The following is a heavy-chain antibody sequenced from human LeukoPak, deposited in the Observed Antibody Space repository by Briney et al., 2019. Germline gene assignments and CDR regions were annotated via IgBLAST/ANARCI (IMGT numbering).Heavy chain of an antibody. CDR1: GFTFSSYD. J-gene: IGHJ5*02. CDR3: ARGYCTNGVCGWFDP. D-gene: IGHD2-8*01. CDR2: IGTAGDT. V-gene: IGHV3-13*01. Sequence: PGGSLRLSCAASGFTFSSYDMHWVRQATGRGLEWVLAIGTAGDTYYPGSVKGRFTISRENAKNSLYLQMNSLRAGDTAVYYCARGYCTNGVCGWFDPWGQGTLVTVSS.